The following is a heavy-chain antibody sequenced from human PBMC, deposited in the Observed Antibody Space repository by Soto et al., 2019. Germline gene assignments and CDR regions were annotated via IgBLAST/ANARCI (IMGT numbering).Heavy chain of an antibody. D-gene: IGHD1-26*01. CDR2: IYYSGIT. V-gene: IGHV4-39*01. CDR3: ARGLITGSQYSGGWYYFDS. J-gene: IGHJ4*02. Sequence: PSETLSLTCTVSGGSISSSNYYWGWIRQPPGKGLEWIGNIYYSGITYYNPSLKNRVTISVDTSKNQFSLKLSSVTAADTAVYYCARGLITGSQYSGGWYYFDSWGQGTQVTVSS. CDR1: GGSISSSNYY.